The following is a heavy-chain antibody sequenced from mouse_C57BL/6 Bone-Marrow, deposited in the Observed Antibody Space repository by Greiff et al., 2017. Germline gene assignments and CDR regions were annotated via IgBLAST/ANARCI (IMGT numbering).Heavy chain of an antibody. CDR1: GFTFSDYY. CDR2: ISNGGGST. Sequence: EVQVVESGGGLVQPGGSLKLSCAASGFTFSDYYMYWVRQTPEKRLEWVAYISNGGGSTYYPDTVKGRFTISRDNAKNTLYLQMSRLKSEDTAMYYCANWYFDVWGTGTTVTVSS. V-gene: IGHV5-12*01. J-gene: IGHJ1*03. CDR3: ANWYFDV.